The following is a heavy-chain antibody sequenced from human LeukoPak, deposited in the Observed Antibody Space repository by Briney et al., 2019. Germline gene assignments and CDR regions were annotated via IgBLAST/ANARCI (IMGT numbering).Heavy chain of an antibody. V-gene: IGHV4-38-2*01. CDR1: GYSISSGYY. Sequence: SETLPLTCAVSGYSISSGYYWGWIRQPPGKGLEWIGSIYHSGSTYYNPSLKSRVTISVDTSKNQFSLKLSSVTAADTAVYYCATNVTYSFDNWGQGTLVTVSS. D-gene: IGHD2-21*02. CDR2: IYHSGST. CDR3: ATNVTYSFDN. J-gene: IGHJ4*02.